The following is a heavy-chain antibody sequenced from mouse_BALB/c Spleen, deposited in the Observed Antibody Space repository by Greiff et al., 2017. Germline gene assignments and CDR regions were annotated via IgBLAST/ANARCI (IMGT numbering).Heavy chain of an antibody. V-gene: IGHV5-6-4*01. J-gene: IGHJ2*01. CDR1: GFTFSSYT. D-gene: IGHD2-3*01. Sequence: DVMLVESGGGLVKPGGSLKLSCAASGFTFSSYTMSWVRQTPEKRLEWVATISSGGSYTYYPDSVKGRFTISRDNAKNTLYLQMSSLKSEDTAMYYCTRDDGDGYYVGFDYWGQGTTLTVSS. CDR2: ISSGGSYT. CDR3: TRDDGDGYYVGFDY.